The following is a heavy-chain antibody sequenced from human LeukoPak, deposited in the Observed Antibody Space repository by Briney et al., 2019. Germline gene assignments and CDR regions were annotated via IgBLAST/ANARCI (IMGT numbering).Heavy chain of an antibody. J-gene: IGHJ4*02. CDR1: GGSISSYY. Sequence: PSETLSLTCTVSGGSISSYYWSWIRQPPGKGLEWIGYIYYSGSTNYNPSLKSRVTISVDTSKNQFSLKLSSVTAADTAVYYCARHASGGKLSSWGQGTLVTVSS. D-gene: IGHD2-15*01. CDR3: ARHASGGKLSS. V-gene: IGHV4-59*08. CDR2: IYYSGST.